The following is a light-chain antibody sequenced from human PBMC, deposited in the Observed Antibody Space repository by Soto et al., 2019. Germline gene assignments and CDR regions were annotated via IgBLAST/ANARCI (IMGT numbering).Light chain of an antibody. Sequence: EIVMTQSPATLSVSPGERATLSCRASQSVSSNLAWYQQKLGQAPRLLIYGASTRATGIPDRFSGSGSGTEFTLTISSLQSEDFAVYYCQHFNIWPYTFGQGTKVDIK. CDR2: GAS. J-gene: IGKJ2*01. V-gene: IGKV3-15*01. CDR3: QHFNIWPYT. CDR1: QSVSSN.